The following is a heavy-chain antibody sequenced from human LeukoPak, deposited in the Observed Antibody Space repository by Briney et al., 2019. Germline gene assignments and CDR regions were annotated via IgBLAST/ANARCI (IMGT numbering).Heavy chain of an antibody. Sequence: ASVKVSCKASGYXFTSYGISWVRQAPGQGHEWMGWISAYNGNTNYAQKLQGRVTMTTDTSTSTAYMELRSLRSDDTAVYYCARKTTVTTYPGNWFDPWGQGTLVTVSS. D-gene: IGHD4-17*01. J-gene: IGHJ5*02. CDR3: ARKTTVTTYPGNWFDP. CDR2: ISAYNGNT. V-gene: IGHV1-18*01. CDR1: GYXFTSYG.